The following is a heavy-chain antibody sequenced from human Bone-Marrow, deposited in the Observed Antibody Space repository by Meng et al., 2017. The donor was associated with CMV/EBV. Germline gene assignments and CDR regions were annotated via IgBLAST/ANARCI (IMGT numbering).Heavy chain of an antibody. V-gene: IGHV3-9*01. J-gene: IGHJ3*02. CDR2: ISWNSGSI. D-gene: IGHD2/OR15-2a*01. CDR1: GFTFDDYA. Sequence: SLKISCAASGFTFDDYAMHWVRQAPGKGLEWVSGISWNSGSIGYADSVKGRFTISRDNAKNSLYLQMNSLRAEDTALYYCAKVLLQGNAFDIWGQGTMVTGSS. CDR3: AKVLLQGNAFDI.